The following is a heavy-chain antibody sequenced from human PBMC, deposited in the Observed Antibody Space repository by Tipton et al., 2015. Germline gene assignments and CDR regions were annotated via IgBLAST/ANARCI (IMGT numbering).Heavy chain of an antibody. V-gene: IGHV4-39*01. J-gene: IGHJ4*02. CDR3: ASRDWLLQHFDY. CDR2: IYYSGDT. D-gene: IGHD6-19*01. Sequence: TLSLTCTVSGVSISSTGYYWGWIRQPPGKGLEWIGSIYYSGDTYYNPSLKSRVTISEDTSKNQFSPKLNSVTAADAAMYYCASRDWLLQHFDYWGRGTLVTVSS. CDR1: GVSISSTGYY.